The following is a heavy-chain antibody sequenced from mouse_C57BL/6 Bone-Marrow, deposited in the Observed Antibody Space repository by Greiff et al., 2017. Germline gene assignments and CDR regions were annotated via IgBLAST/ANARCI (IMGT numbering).Heavy chain of an antibody. CDR1: GFSLTSYG. D-gene: IGHD1-1*01. Sequence: VQRVESGPGLVQPSQSLSITCTVSGFSLTSYGVHWVRQSPGKGLEWLGVIWSGGSTDYNAAFISRLSISKDNSKSQVFFKMNSLQADDTAIYYCASIYGSSFPYAMDYWGQGTSVTVSS. CDR2: IWSGGST. V-gene: IGHV2-2*01. CDR3: ASIYGSSFPYAMDY. J-gene: IGHJ4*01.